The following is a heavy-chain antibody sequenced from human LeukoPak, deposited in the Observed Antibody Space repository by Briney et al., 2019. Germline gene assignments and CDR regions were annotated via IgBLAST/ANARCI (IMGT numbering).Heavy chain of an antibody. CDR3: ARGDSYGPYYYYGMDV. CDR1: GGSISSGGYY. Sequence: SQTLSLTCTVSGGSISSGGYYWSWIRQHPGKGLEWIGYIYYSGSTYYNPSLKSRVIISVDTSKNQFSLKLSSVTAADTAVYYCARGDSYGPYYYYGMDVWGKGTTVTVSS. CDR2: IYYSGST. D-gene: IGHD5-18*01. V-gene: IGHV4-31*03. J-gene: IGHJ6*04.